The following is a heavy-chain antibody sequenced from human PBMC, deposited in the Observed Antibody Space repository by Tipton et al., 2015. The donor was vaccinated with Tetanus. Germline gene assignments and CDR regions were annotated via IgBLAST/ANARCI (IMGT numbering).Heavy chain of an antibody. J-gene: IGHJ4*02. Sequence: TLSLTCTVSGGSVSSGSYYWSWIRQPAGKGLEWIGRIYTSGSTNYNPSLKSRVTMSVDTSKNQFSLKLSSVTAADTAVYYCARQKRGYSYGAFDYWGQGTLVTVSS. D-gene: IGHD5-18*01. V-gene: IGHV4-61*02. CDR3: ARQKRGYSYGAFDY. CDR2: IYTSGST. CDR1: GGSVSSGSYY.